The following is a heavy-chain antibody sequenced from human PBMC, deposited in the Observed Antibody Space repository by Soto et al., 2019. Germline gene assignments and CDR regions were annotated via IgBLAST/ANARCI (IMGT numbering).Heavy chain of an antibody. D-gene: IGHD6-19*01. CDR1: GFTVGNNY. Sequence: EVHLVKSGRGLFQPGGSLRLSCAASGFTVGNNYMNWVRQAPGKGLEWVSLMYSGGGTYYADSVKGRFTMSRDSSKNTLYLQLNSLRAEDTAMYYCTTSPSVGVWGQGTTVTVSS. CDR2: MYSGGGT. V-gene: IGHV3-53*01. CDR3: TTSPSVGV. J-gene: IGHJ6*02.